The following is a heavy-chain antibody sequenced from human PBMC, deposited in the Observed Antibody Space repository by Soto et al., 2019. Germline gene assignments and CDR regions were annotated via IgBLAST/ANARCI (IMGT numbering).Heavy chain of an antibody. J-gene: IGHJ6*02. D-gene: IGHD3-10*01. Sequence: QVQLQESGPGLVKPSETLSLTCTVSGGSITNYYCSWFRQPPGKGLEWIGYIQYNGYSAYNLSLKRRVTMSRDKSKTQFSLMLGSVTATDTAVYYCARHGFGSLHGLVDVWGQGTTVIVSS. CDR3: ARHGFGSLHGLVDV. CDR1: GGSITNYY. V-gene: IGHV4-59*08. CDR2: IQYNGYS.